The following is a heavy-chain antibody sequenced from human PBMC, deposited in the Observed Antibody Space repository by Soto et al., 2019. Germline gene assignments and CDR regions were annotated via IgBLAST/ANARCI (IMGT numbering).Heavy chain of an antibody. V-gene: IGHV5-10-1*01. Sequence: PXEXLKISCKCSGYXFTSYLVIWVRHMPGKGLEFIGRIDPSDSYTNYSPSFQGHVTSSAYKSIITDYLQWSSLKASDTAMYYCARREVVYDSSGSFDYWGQGTLVTVSP. CDR3: ARREVVYDSSGSFDY. J-gene: IGHJ4*02. CDR2: IDPSDSYT. D-gene: IGHD3-22*01. CDR1: GYXFTSYL.